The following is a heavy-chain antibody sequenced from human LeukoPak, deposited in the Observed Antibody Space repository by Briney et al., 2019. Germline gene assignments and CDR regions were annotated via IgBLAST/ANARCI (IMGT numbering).Heavy chain of an antibody. V-gene: IGHV3-21*01. Sequence: GGSLRLSCAASGFTFSSYSMNWVRQAPGKGLEWVSSISSSSSYIYYADSVKGRFTISRDNAKNSLYLQMNSLRAEDTAVYYCARVSGQRDAFDIWGQGTMVTVSS. CDR1: GFTFSSYS. J-gene: IGHJ3*02. D-gene: IGHD1-1*01. CDR3: ARVSGQRDAFDI. CDR2: ISSSSSYI.